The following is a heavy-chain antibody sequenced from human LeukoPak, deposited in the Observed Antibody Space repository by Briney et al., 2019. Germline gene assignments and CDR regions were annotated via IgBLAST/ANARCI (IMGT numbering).Heavy chain of an antibody. CDR3: ARDRGYCSSTSCPSLDY. J-gene: IGHJ4*02. CDR2: IKQVGSEK. CDR1: GFTFSSYW. V-gene: IGHV3-7*03. D-gene: IGHD2-2*01. Sequence: GGSRRLACAASGFTFSSYWMSWDRQPPGKGLEWVANIKQVGSEKYYVDSVKGRFSISRDNAKNSLYLRMNSLRAEDTAVYYCARDRGYCSSTSCPSLDYWGQGTLVTVSS.